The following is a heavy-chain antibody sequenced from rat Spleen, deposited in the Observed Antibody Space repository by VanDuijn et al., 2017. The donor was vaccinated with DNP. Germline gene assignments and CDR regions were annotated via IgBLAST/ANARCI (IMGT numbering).Heavy chain of an antibody. Sequence: EVQLVESGGGLVQPGRSLKLSCAASGITFSDYYMAWVRQVPTKGLEWVASSSYDGGSTYHGDSVKGRFTISRDNAKSTLYLQMNSLRSEDMATYYCARYSLILRVWDYWGQGVMVTVSS. CDR3: ARYSLILRVWDY. CDR1: GITFSDYY. V-gene: IGHV5-22*01. CDR2: SSYDGGST. D-gene: IGHD1-7*01. J-gene: IGHJ2*01.